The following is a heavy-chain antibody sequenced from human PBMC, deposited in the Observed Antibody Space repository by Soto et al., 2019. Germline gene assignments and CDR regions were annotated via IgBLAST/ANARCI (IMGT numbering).Heavy chain of an antibody. V-gene: IGHV2-5*01. CDR1: GFSLSVYGVR. CDR2: IHWNDDK. J-gene: IGHJ5*02. Sequence: QITLKESGPTLVKPTQTLTLTCSFSGFSLSVYGVRVIWFRQPPGETLEWLALIHWNDDKRYSPYLKSRLTITKDTSKKQVVLTLTNLDPLDTGTYFCAHTKDSSGFLTSWGQGILVTVSS. CDR3: AHTKDSSGFLTS. D-gene: IGHD3-22*01.